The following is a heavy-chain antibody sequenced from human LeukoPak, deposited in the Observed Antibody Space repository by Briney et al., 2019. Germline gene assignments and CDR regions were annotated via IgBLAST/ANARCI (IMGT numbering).Heavy chain of an antibody. J-gene: IGHJ6*03. D-gene: IGHD3-10*01. V-gene: IGHV4-61*02. CDR3: ARFYGSGTYSPRGDYYYYMDV. CDR1: GGSISSGGYS. CDR2: IYTSGRT. Sequence: SETLSLTCTVSGGSISSGGYSWSWIRQPAGKGLEWIGRIYTSGRTNYNPSLKSRVTMSVDTSKNQFSLKLSSVTAADTAVYYCARFYGSGTYSPRGDYYYYMDVWGKGTTVTISS.